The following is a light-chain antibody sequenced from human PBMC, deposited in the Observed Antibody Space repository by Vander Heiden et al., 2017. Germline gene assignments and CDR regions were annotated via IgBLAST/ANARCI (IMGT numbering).Light chain of an antibody. CDR3: CSYAGGNTLV. CDR1: RSDVGSYNL. J-gene: IGLJ3*02. V-gene: IGLV2-23*02. Sequence: HSALTQPASVSGSPGQSITTSCTGGRSDVGSYNLVSWYQHHPGRAPRLVIYEVTKRASGVSSRFSGSKSGSAASLTISGLQPEDEGEYHCCSYAGGNTLVFGGGTKLTVL. CDR2: EVT.